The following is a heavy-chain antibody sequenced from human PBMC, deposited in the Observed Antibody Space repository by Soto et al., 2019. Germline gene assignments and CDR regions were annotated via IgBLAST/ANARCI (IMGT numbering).Heavy chain of an antibody. D-gene: IGHD1-26*01. CDR1: GFTFSSYG. CDR3: ARDRRLGAPTYYFDY. Sequence: GGSLRLSCAASGFTFSSYGMHWVLQAPGKGLEWVAVIWYDGSNKYYADSVKGRFTISRDNSKNTLYLQMNSLRAEDTAVYYCARDRRLGAPTYYFDYWGQGTLVTVSS. CDR2: IWYDGSNK. J-gene: IGHJ4*02. V-gene: IGHV3-33*01.